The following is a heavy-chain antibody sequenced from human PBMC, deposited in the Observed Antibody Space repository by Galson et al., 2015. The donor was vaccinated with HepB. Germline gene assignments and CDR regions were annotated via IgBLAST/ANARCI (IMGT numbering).Heavy chain of an antibody. CDR3: ARDRAARPGYFDY. Sequence: ETLSLTCTVSGGSISSYYWSWIRQPPGKGLEWIGYIYYSGSTNYNPSLKSRVTISVDTSKNQFSLKLSSVTAADTAVYYCARDRAARPGYFDYWGQGTLVTVSS. V-gene: IGHV4-59*01. J-gene: IGHJ4*02. D-gene: IGHD6-6*01. CDR1: GGSISSYY. CDR2: IYYSGST.